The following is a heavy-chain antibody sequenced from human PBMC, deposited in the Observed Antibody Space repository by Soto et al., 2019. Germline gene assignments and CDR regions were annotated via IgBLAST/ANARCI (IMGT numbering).Heavy chain of an antibody. CDR1: GFTFSSYA. CDR3: ARDGLSGYLYYYYGMDV. V-gene: IGHV3-30-3*01. J-gene: IGHJ6*02. D-gene: IGHD3-9*01. CDR2: ISYDGSNK. Sequence: PGGSLRLSCAASGFTFSSYAMHWVRQAPGKGLEWVAVISYDGSNKYYADSVKGRFTISRDNSKNTLYLQMNSLRAEDTAVYYCARDGLSGYLYYYYGMDVWGQGTTVTGSS.